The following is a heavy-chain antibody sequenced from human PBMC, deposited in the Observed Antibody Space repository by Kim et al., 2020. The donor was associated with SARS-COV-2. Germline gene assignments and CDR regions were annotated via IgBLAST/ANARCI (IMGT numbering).Heavy chain of an antibody. Sequence: SETLSLTCTVSGGSISSYYWSWIRQPPGKGLEWIGYIYYSGSTNYNPSLKSRVTISVDTSKNQFSLKLSSVTAADTAVYYCAGYPEPTPTYYFDYWGQGTLVTVSS. V-gene: IGHV4-59*01. CDR3: AGYPEPTPTYYFDY. J-gene: IGHJ4*02. CDR1: GGSISSYY. CDR2: IYYSGST.